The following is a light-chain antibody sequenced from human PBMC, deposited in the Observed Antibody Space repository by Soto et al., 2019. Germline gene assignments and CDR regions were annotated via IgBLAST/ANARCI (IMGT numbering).Light chain of an antibody. V-gene: IGKV1-5*03. CDR2: KAS. Sequence: DIPMTQSPSTLSASVGDRVTITCRASQSINIWLAWYQQKPGRAPNLLIYKASTLESGVPSRFSGSGSGTEFTLTISGLQPDDFATYYCQQYNVYWTFGQGTKVEIK. J-gene: IGKJ1*01. CDR1: QSINIW. CDR3: QQYNVYWT.